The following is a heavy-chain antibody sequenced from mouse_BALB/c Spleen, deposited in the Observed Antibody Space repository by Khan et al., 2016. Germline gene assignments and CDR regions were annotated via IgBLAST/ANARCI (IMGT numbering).Heavy chain of an antibody. D-gene: IGHD1-2*01. CDR2: IWGDGRT. CDR3: SSDYGGFAY. J-gene: IGHJ3*01. V-gene: IGHV2-6-7*01. Sequence: QVQLKESGPGLVAPSQSLSITCTVSGFSLTGYGVNWVRQPPGKGLEWLGKIWGDGRTDYNSALKSRVSISKDNSKSQVFLKMNSLQTDDTANYNCSSDYGGFAYWGQGTLVIVSA. CDR1: GFSLTGYG.